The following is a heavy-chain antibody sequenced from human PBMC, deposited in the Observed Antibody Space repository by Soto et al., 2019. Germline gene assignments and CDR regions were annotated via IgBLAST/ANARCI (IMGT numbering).Heavy chain of an antibody. J-gene: IGHJ6*02. Sequence: ASETLSLTCTVSGGSISSSSYYWGWIRQPPGKGLEWIGSIYYSGSTYYNPSLKSRVTISVDTSKNQFSLKLSSVTAADTAVYYCATNYAYYYYYSMDVWGQGTTVTVSS. D-gene: IGHD4-4*01. V-gene: IGHV4-39*01. CDR3: ATNYAYYYYYSMDV. CDR2: IYYSGST. CDR1: GGSISSSSYY.